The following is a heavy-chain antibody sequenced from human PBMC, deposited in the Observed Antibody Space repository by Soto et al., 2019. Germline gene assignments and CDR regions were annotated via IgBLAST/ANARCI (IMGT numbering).Heavy chain of an antibody. J-gene: IGHJ4*02. V-gene: IGHV4-39*01. D-gene: IGHD3-22*01. Sequence: QLQLQESGPGLVKPSETLSLTCTVSGGSISSSSYYWGWIRQPPGKGLEWIGSIYYSGSTYYNPSLKSRVTISVDTSKNQFSLKLSCVTAADTAVYYCARLGYYDSSGYFKSMTNDYWGQGTLVTVSS. CDR3: ARLGYYDSSGYFKSMTNDY. CDR1: GGSISSSSYY. CDR2: IYYSGST.